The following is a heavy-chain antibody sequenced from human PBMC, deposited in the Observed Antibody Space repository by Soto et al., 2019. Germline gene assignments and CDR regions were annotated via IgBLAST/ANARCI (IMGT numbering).Heavy chain of an antibody. Sequence: SETLSLTCTVSSGSISSYYWSWIRQPPGKGLEWIGYFYYSGSTNYNPSLKSRVTISVDTSKNRFSLKLSSVTAADTAVYYCARGTLTSYFDYWGQGTLVTVSS. CDR1: SGSISSYY. CDR3: ARGTLTSYFDY. V-gene: IGHV4-59*01. J-gene: IGHJ4*02. CDR2: FYYSGST.